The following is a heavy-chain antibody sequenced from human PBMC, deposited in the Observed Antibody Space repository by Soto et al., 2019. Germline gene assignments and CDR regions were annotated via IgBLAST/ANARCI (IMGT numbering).Heavy chain of an antibody. D-gene: IGHD3-9*01. J-gene: IGHJ6*03. CDR3: AKSPTPDLRYFDWLSTPPHYYYYYYMDV. CDR1: GFTFSSYA. CDR2: ISGSGGST. Sequence: GGSLRLSCAASGFTFSSYAMSWVRQAPGKGLEWVSAISGSGGSTYYADSVKGRFTISRDNSKNRQYLQMNSLRAEDTAVYYCAKSPTPDLRYFDWLSTPPHYYYYYYMDVWGKGTTVTVSS. V-gene: IGHV3-23*01.